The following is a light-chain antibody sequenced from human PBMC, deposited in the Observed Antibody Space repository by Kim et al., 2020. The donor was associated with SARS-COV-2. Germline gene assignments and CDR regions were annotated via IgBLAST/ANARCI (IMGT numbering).Light chain of an antibody. J-gene: IGLJ3*02. CDR1: SSEVGAYNF. CDR3: SSFTSSSSWV. CDR2: HVS. V-gene: IGLV2-14*04. Sequence: GQSITIASTGTSSEVGAYNFVSWYQQHPGRAPKLMIYHVSERPSGISNRFSGSKSGNTASLTISGLQAEDEADYHCSSFTSSSSWVFGGGTKLTVL.